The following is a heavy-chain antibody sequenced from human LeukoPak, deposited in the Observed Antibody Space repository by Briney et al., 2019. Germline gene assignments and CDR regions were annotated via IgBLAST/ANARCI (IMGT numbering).Heavy chain of an antibody. J-gene: IGHJ3*02. CDR1: GFTFSDYY. Sequence: GGSLRLSCAASGFTFSDYYMSWIRQAPGKGLEWVSYISSSGSIIYYADSVKGRFTISRDNAKNSLYLQMNSLRAEDTAVYYCAGEVVVGATRDAFDIWGQGTMVTVSS. V-gene: IGHV3-11*01. CDR3: AGEVVVGATRDAFDI. CDR2: ISSSGSII. D-gene: IGHD2-15*01.